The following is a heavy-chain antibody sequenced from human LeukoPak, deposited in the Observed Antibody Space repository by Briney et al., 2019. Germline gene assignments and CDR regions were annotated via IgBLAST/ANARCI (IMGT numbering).Heavy chain of an antibody. J-gene: IGHJ4*02. CDR3: ARETSQDYFDS. CDR2: INGDGSRT. V-gene: IGHV3-74*01. CDR1: GFSFSSYW. Sequence: GGSLRLSCAASGFSFSSYWMHWVRQAPGKGLVWVSRINGDGSRTYYADSVKGRFTISRDNAKNTLYVQMDSLRAEDTAVYYCARETSQDYFDSWGQGTLVTVSS.